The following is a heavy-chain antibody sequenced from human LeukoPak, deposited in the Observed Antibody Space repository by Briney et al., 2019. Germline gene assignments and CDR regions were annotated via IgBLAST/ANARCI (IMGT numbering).Heavy chain of an antibody. V-gene: IGHV3-33*06. CDR1: GFTFSGYG. J-gene: IGHJ6*03. D-gene: IGHD3-10*01. Sequence: QPGRSLRLSCAASGFTFSGYGMHWVRQAPGKGLEWLAIIWNDGSKEYYADSVKGRLTISRDNSNNTLCLHMNSLRAEDTAVYYCAKSSAYYYMDAGAKGPRSPSP. CDR3: AKSSAYYYMDA. CDR2: IWNDGSKE.